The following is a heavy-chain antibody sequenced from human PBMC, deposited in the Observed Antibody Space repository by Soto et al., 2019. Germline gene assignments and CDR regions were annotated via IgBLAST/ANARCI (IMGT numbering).Heavy chain of an antibody. CDR3: ARETSGSYPFHFDS. V-gene: IGHV1-69*13. J-gene: IGHJ4*02. CDR2: IIRIFGTA. CDR1: GCTFSSYA. Sequence: SVKVSCMASGCTFSSYAISWVRQAPGQGLEWMGGIIRIFGTANYAQKFQGRVTITADESTSTAYMELSSLRSEDTAVYYCARETSGSYPFHFDSWGQGTLVTSPQ. D-gene: IGHD1-26*01.